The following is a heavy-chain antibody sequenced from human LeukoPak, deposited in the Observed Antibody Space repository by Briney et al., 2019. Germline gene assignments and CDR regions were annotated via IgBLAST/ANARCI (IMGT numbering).Heavy chain of an antibody. Sequence: GGSLRLSCAASGFTYSNYALSWVRQAPGKGLEWVSAIHYSGGSTYYADSVKGRFTISRDNSKNTLYLQMNSLRAEDTAVYYCAKVIREVDMSYDYWGQGALVTVSS. CDR1: GFTYSNYA. D-gene: IGHD5-24*01. CDR2: IHYSGGST. V-gene: IGHV3-23*01. CDR3: AKVIREVDMSYDY. J-gene: IGHJ4*02.